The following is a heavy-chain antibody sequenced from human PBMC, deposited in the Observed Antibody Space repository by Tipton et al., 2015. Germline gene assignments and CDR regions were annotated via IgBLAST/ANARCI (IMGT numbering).Heavy chain of an antibody. CDR3: ARGVTTIVPHWFDP. Sequence: TLSLTCTVSGGSISSGGYYWSWIRQHPGKGLEWIGYIYHSGNTYYNPSLKSRLTKSVDTSKNQFSLKLSSVTAADTAVYYCARGVTTIVPHWFDPWGQGTLVTVSS. CDR1: GGSISSGGYY. V-gene: IGHV4-31*03. J-gene: IGHJ5*02. D-gene: IGHD6-6*01. CDR2: IYHSGNT.